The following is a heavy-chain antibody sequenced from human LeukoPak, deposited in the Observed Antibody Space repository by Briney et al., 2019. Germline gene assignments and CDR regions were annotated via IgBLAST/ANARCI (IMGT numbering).Heavy chain of an antibody. CDR3: ARGISGSGSYYNLAFDY. D-gene: IGHD3-10*01. V-gene: IGHV4-31*03. Sequence: KTSETLSLTCTVSGDSISSYNYFWSWIRQHPGKGLEWIGYIYYSGSTYYNPSLKSRVTISVDTSKNQFSLKLSSVTAADTAVYYCARGISGSGSYYNLAFDYWGQGTLVTVSS. CDR1: GDSISSYNYF. CDR2: IYYSGST. J-gene: IGHJ4*02.